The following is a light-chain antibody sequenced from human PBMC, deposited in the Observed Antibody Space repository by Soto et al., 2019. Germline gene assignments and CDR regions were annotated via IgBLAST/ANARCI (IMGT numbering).Light chain of an antibody. CDR3: QQYTSDQRT. CDR2: DAS. V-gene: IGKV1-5*01. J-gene: IGKJ1*01. Sequence: DIQMTQSPSTLSASIGDRVTITCRASQIITPFVTWDQQQAGKAPRLLIYDASRLESGVPSRFSGSGSGTKFTLTISSLQPDDFAIYYCQQYTSDQRTFGQGTKVEMK. CDR1: QIITPF.